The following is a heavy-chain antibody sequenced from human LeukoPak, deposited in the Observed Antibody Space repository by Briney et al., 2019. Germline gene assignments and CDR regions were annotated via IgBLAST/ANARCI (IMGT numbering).Heavy chain of an antibody. V-gene: IGHV3-9*01. D-gene: IGHD6-19*01. J-gene: IGHJ4*02. CDR1: GFTFDDYA. CDR3: AKDNRRHYTSGPNPDSLH. Sequence: GGSLRLSCTASGFTFDDYAMHWVRQAPGKGLEWVSGISWNSGSIGYADSVKGRFTLSRDNAKNSLYLQMNSLRAEDTALYYCAKDNRRHYTSGPNPDSLHWGQGALVTVSS. CDR2: ISWNSGSI.